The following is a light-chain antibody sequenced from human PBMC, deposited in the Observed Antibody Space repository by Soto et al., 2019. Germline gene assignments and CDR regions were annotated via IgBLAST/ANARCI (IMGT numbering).Light chain of an antibody. CDR1: QSVSSSY. J-gene: IGKJ1*01. V-gene: IGKV3-20*01. CDR2: GAS. Sequence: EIVLTQSPGTLSLSPGERATLPCRASQSVSSSYLAWYQQKPGQAPRLLIYGASSRATGIPDRFSGSGSGTDFTLTISRLEPEDFAVYYCQQYGVSPWTFGQGTKVDIK. CDR3: QQYGVSPWT.